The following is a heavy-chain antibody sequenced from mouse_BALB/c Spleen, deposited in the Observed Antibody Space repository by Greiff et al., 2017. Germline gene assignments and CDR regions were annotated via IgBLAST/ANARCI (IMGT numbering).Heavy chain of an antibody. CDR1: GFSLTSYG. D-gene: IGHD2-3*01. V-gene: IGHV2-9*02. CDR3: ARDRGWLLPYWYFDV. Sequence: QVQLKESGPGLVAPSQSLSITCTVSGFSLTSYGVHWVRQPPGKGLEWLGVIWAGGSTNYNSALMSRLSISKDNSKSQVFLKMNSLQTDDTAMYYCARDRGWLLPYWYFDVWGAGTTVTVSS. J-gene: IGHJ1*01. CDR2: IWAGGST.